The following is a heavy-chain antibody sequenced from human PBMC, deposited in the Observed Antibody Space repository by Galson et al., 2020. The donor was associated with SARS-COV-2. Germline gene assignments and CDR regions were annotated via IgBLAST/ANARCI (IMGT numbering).Heavy chain of an antibody. J-gene: IGHJ4*02. V-gene: IGHV1-18*01. Sequence: ASVKVSCKASGYTFKTYGISWVRQAPGHGLEWMGWISADTGKTNYAQKLLDRVTMTRDTSTGTAYLERGGLMSDDTAVYFCARDVNHGLDSWGQGTLVTVSA. CDR1: GYTFKTYG. CDR2: ISADTGKT. D-gene: IGHD2-8*01. CDR3: ARDVNHGLDS.